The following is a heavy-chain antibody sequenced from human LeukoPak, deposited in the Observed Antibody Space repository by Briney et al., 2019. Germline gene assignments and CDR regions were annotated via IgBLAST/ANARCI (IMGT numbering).Heavy chain of an antibody. D-gene: IGHD3-9*01. V-gene: IGHV4-39*01. CDR3: ARVLRYFDWLYSTDAFDI. CDR2: IYYSGST. J-gene: IGHJ3*02. Sequence: SETLSLTCTVSGGSISSISYYWGWIRQPPGKGLEWIGSIYYSGSTYYNPSLKSRVTISVDTSKNQFSLKLSSVTAADTAVYYCARVLRYFDWLYSTDAFDIWGQGTMVTVSS. CDR1: GGSISSISYY.